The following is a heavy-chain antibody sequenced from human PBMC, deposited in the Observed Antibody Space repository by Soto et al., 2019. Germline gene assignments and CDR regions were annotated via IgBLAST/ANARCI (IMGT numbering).Heavy chain of an antibody. CDR1: GGTFSSYT. CDR3: ARGPARTEILEWLLLRGAFDI. J-gene: IGHJ3*02. Sequence: QVQLVQSGAEVKKPGSSVKVSCKASGGTFSSYTISWVRQAPGRGLEWMGRIIPILGIANYAQKFQGRVTITADKSTSTAYMELSSLRSEDTAVYYCARGPARTEILEWLLLRGAFDIWGQGTMVTVSS. D-gene: IGHD3-3*01. CDR2: IIPILGIA. V-gene: IGHV1-69*02.